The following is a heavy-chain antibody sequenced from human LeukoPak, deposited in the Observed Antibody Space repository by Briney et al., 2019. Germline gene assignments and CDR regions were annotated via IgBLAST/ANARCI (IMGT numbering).Heavy chain of an antibody. Sequence: GASVKVSCKASGYTFTSYYMHWVRQAPGQGLEWMGIINPSGGSTTYAQKFQGRVTITRDTSTSTVYMELSSLRSDDTALYYCAREYSGSSCFDYWGQGTLVTVSS. V-gene: IGHV1-46*01. CDR2: INPSGGST. CDR1: GYTFTSYY. CDR3: AREYSGSSCFDY. D-gene: IGHD1-26*01. J-gene: IGHJ4*02.